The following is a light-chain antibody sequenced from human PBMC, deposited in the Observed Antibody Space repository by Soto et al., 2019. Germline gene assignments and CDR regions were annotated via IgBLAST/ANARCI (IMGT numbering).Light chain of an antibody. Sequence: QPVLTQPPSASGTPGQRVTISCSGSSSNIEKNYVYWYQQVPGTAPKLLIYRNNQRPAGVPERFSGSKSGTSASLTISGLRSEDEADYYCAAWDDSLSVVFGGGTKLTVL. CDR2: RNN. J-gene: IGLJ3*02. CDR3: AAWDDSLSVV. CDR1: SSNIEKNY. V-gene: IGLV1-47*01.